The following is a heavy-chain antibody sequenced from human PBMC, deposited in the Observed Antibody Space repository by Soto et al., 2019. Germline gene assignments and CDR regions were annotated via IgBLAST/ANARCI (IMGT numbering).Heavy chain of an antibody. CDR2: IYYNGNT. CDR3: ARHVRDSRSLSVRYFFDF. J-gene: IGHJ4*02. D-gene: IGHD6-6*01. V-gene: IGHV4-39*01. Sequence: PPGKGLEWIASIYYNGNTFHNPSLKSRVTMSVDTSKNTFSLNLRSVTAADTAVYYCARHVRDSRSLSVRYFFDFLLQGSLVIVSS.